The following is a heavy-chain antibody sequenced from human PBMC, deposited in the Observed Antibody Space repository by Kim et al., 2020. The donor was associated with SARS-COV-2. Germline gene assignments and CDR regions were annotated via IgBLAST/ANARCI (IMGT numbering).Heavy chain of an antibody. CDR3: ARDMSDLIVAIDY. CDR2: ISSTSSYI. V-gene: IGHV3-21*01. CDR1: GFTFSTHS. J-gene: IGHJ4*02. Sequence: GGSLRLSCAASGFTFSTHSMNWVRQAPGKGLQWVSSISSTSSYIYHADSVKGRFTISRDNAKNSLYLQMNSLRAEDTAVYYCARDMSDLIVAIDYWGQGTLVTVSS. D-gene: IGHD3-22*01.